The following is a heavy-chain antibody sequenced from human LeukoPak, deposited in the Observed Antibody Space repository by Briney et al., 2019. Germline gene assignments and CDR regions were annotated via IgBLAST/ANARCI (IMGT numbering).Heavy chain of an antibody. D-gene: IGHD1-7*01. V-gene: IGHV3-30*01. CDR3: AKSLNWNYDMASDY. J-gene: IGHJ4*02. Sequence: GGSLRLSCAASGFTFSRYAMHWVRQAPGKGLEWVAVISYDGSSNYYADSVKGRFTISRDNSKNTLYLQMNSLRAEDTAVYYCAKSLNWNYDMASDYWGQGTLVTVSS. CDR2: ISYDGSSN. CDR1: GFTFSRYA.